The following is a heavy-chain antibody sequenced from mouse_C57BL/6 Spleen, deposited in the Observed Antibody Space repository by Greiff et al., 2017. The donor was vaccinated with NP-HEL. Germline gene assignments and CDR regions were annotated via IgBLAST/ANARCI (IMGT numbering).Heavy chain of an antibody. CDR1: GYAFSSSW. Sequence: QVQLQQSGPELVKPGASVKISCKASGYAFSSSWMNWVKQRPGKGLEWIGRIYPGDGDTNYNGKFKGKATLTADKSSSTAYMQLSSLTSEDSAVYFCARRTTGFDYWGQGTTLTVSS. V-gene: IGHV1-82*01. CDR3: ARRTTGFDY. D-gene: IGHD1-1*01. J-gene: IGHJ2*01. CDR2: IYPGDGDT.